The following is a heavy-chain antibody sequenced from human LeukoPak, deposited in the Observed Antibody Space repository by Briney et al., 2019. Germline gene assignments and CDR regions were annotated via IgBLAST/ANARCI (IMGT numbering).Heavy chain of an antibody. CDR3: AREEWYYFDY. CDR2: ISYDGSNK. Sequence: PGRSLRLSCVASGFTFNTYAIHWVRQAPGKGLEWVAVISYDGSNKYYEDSVKGRFTISRDNSKNTPYLQMNSLRAEDMAVYYCAREEWYYFDYWGQGTLVTVSS. J-gene: IGHJ4*02. CDR1: GFTFNTYA. V-gene: IGHV3-30-3*01. D-gene: IGHD3-3*01.